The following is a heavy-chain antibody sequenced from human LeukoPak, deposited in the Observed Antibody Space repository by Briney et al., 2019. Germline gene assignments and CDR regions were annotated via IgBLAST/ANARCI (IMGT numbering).Heavy chain of an antibody. CDR1: GYTFTSYY. Sequence: ASVKVSCKASGYTFTSYYMHWVRQAPGQGLEWMGIINPSGGSTSYAQKFQGRVTMTRDMSTSTVYMELSSLRSEDTAVYYCARASRSCTGSSCNLFDDYYYMDVWGKGTTVTISS. V-gene: IGHV1-46*01. D-gene: IGHD2-15*01. J-gene: IGHJ6*03. CDR3: ARASRSCTGSSCNLFDDYYYMDV. CDR2: INPSGGST.